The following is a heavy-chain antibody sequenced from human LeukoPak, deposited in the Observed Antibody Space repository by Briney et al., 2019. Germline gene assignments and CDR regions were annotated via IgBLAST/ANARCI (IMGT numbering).Heavy chain of an antibody. CDR3: AREGPRCSGYLCYFDY. CDR2: ISSSSSYI. D-gene: IGHD3-22*01. V-gene: IGHV3-21*04. J-gene: IGHJ4*02. CDR1: GFTFSSYS. Sequence: GGSLRLSCAASGFTFSSYSMNWVRQAPGKGLEWVSSISSSSSYIYYADSVKGRFTISRDNAKNSLYLQMNSLRAEDTAVYYCAREGPRCSGYLCYFDYWGQGTLVTVSS.